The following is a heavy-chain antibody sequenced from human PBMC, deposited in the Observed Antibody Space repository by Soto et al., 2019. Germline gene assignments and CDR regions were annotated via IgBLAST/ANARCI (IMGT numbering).Heavy chain of an antibody. CDR2: ISAYNGNT. J-gene: IGHJ5*02. D-gene: IGHD2-15*01. CDR3: ARDRDIVVVVAAGGDWFDP. Sequence: ASVKVSCTASGYTFTSYGISWVRQAPGQGLEWMGWISAYNGNTNYAQKLQGRVTMTTDTSTSTAYMELRSLRSDDTAVYYCARDRDIVVVVAAGGDWFDPWGQGTLVTVSS. CDR1: GYTFTSYG. V-gene: IGHV1-18*01.